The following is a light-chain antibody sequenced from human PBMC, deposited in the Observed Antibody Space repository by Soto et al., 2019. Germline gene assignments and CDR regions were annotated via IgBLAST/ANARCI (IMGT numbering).Light chain of an antibody. J-gene: IGKJ4*01. V-gene: IGKV3-11*01. Sequence: EIVLTLSPATLTLSPGERATLSCIASHSVSSYLPWYQQKAGPAPRLLIYEASNRATGIPARFSGSGSVTDFTLTSCSLEPEGFGVYCCQQRDDWGTVGGGTKVDVK. CDR3: QQRDDWGT. CDR2: EAS. CDR1: HSVSSY.